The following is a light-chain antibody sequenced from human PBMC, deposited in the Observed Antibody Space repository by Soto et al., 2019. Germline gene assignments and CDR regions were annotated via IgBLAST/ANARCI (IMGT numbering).Light chain of an antibody. Sequence: EIVLTQSPGTLSLSPGERATLSCRASQSVSSAFLAWYQQKPGQAPRLLIYGGSSRATGIPDRFSGSGSGTDFTLTISRLEPEDFAVYYCQQYGSSPRGTFGQGTK. CDR1: QSVSSAF. CDR3: QQYGSSPRGT. J-gene: IGKJ1*01. V-gene: IGKV3-20*01. CDR2: GGS.